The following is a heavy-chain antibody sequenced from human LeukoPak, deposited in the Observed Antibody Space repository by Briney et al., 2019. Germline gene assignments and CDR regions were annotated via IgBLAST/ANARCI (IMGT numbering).Heavy chain of an antibody. J-gene: IGHJ6*02. CDR1: GSSISTDYY. CDR3: ARLNTYGMDV. V-gene: IGHV4-38-2*02. Sequence: PSETLSLTCTVSGSSISTDYYWGWIRQPPGKGLEWIGSIYHSGSTYYNPSLKSRIAISVDTSKNQFSLKLSSATVADTAVYYCARLNTYGMDVWGQGTTVTVSS. D-gene: IGHD1/OR15-1a*01. CDR2: IYHSGST.